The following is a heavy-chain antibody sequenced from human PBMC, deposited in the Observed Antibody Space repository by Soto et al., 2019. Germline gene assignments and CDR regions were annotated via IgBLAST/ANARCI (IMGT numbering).Heavy chain of an antibody. V-gene: IGHV4-39*01. CDR2: IYYSGST. CDR3: ARQGGGNPDFDY. D-gene: IGHD2-15*01. J-gene: IGHJ4*02. CDR1: GGSISSSSYY. Sequence: QLQLQESGPGLVKPSETLSLTCTVSGGSISSSSYYWGWIRQPPGKGLEWIGSIYYSGSTYYNPSLKSRVTISVDTSKNQFSLKLSSVTAADTAVYYCARQGGGNPDFDYWGQGTLVTVSS.